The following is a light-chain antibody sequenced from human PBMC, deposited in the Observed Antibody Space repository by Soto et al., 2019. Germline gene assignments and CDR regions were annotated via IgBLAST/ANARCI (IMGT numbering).Light chain of an antibody. CDR1: QSISSW. CDR3: QQYNSYWT. V-gene: IGKV1-5*01. Sequence: EIQITQSPSTLSASVGDRVTITCRASQSISSWLAWYQQKPGKAPKLLIYGASSLESGVPSRFSGSGSGTEFTLTISSLQPDDFATCYCQQYNSYWTFGQGTKV. CDR2: GAS. J-gene: IGKJ1*01.